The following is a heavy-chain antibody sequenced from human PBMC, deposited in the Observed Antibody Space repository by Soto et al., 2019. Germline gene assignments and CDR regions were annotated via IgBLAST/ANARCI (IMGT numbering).Heavy chain of an antibody. CDR2: IYYSGST. V-gene: IGHV4-59*08. J-gene: IGHJ3*02. D-gene: IGHD3-10*01. CDR3: TSKFGQLLADAFDI. Sequence: PSETLSLTCTVSGGSINNYYWSWIRQPPGKGLEWIGYIYYSGSTSYNPSLKSRVTISVDTSKNQFSLKLSSVIAADTAVYYCTSKFGQLLADAFDIWGQGTMVTVSS. CDR1: GGSINNYY.